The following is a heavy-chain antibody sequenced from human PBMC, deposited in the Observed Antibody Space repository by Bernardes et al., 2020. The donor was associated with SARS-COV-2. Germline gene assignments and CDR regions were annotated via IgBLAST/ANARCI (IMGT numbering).Heavy chain of an antibody. D-gene: IGHD5-18*01. CDR3: ARSRDGYNILDN. Sequence: LRLSCAASGFSFSLYAVHWVRQAPGKGLEWVAVISYDGANKYYTDSVKGRFTISRDNAKSTLYLQMGSLRPEDTALYYCARSRDGYNILDNWSQGTLVTVSS. J-gene: IGHJ4*02. CDR2: ISYDGANK. V-gene: IGHV3-30-3*01. CDR1: GFSFSLYA.